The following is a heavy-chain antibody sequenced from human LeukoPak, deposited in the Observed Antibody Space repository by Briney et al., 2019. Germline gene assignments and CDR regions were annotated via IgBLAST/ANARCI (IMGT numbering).Heavy chain of an antibody. Sequence: GGSLRLSCAASGFTFDDYAMHWVRQAPGKGLEWVSSINWNSGSIHYADSVKGRFTISRDNSKNTLYLQMNSLRAEDTAVYYCAKDDVRGTTVTTLFDYWGQGTLVTVSS. D-gene: IGHD4-17*01. J-gene: IGHJ4*02. CDR2: INWNSGSI. V-gene: IGHV3-9*01. CDR3: AKDDVRGTTVTTLFDY. CDR1: GFTFDDYA.